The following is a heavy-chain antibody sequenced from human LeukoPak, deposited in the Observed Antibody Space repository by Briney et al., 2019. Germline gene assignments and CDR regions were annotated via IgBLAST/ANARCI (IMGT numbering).Heavy chain of an antibody. Sequence: GESLKISCKGSGYSFTSYWIGWVRQMPGKGLEWMGIIYPGDSDTRYSPSFQGQVTISADKSISTAYLQWSSLKASDTAMYYCARLGVSIAARLGNWFDPWGQGTLVTVSS. J-gene: IGHJ5*02. CDR3: ARLGVSIAARLGNWFDP. D-gene: IGHD6-6*01. CDR2: IYPGDSDT. CDR1: GYSFTSYW. V-gene: IGHV5-51*01.